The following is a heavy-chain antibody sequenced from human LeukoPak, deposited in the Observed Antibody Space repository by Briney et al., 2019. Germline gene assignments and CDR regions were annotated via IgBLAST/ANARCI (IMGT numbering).Heavy chain of an antibody. V-gene: IGHV4-59*08. CDR1: GGSISRHY. CDR2: NYYTGST. J-gene: IGHJ4*02. CDR3: ARQGGGYD. Sequence: SETLSLTCTVSGGSISRHYWMWIRQPPGKGLEWLGYNYYTGSTNYNSSLGGRITILMDTSKNQFSLTLTSVTAADTAVYYCARQGGGYDWGQGILVTVSS. D-gene: IGHD5-12*01.